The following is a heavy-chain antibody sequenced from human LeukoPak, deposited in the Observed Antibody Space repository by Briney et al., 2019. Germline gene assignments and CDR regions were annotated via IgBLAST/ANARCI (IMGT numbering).Heavy chain of an antibody. D-gene: IGHD6-13*01. CDR2: INPSGGST. CDR3: AKLAAAGTAHYYFDY. Sequence: ASVKVSCKASGYTFTSYHMHWVRQATGQGLETMGIINPSGGSTTYAQKFQGRVTMARDTSTSTVYMELSTLRSEDTAVYYCAKLAAAGTAHYYFDYWGQGTLVTVSS. V-gene: IGHV1-46*01. CDR1: GYTFTSYH. J-gene: IGHJ4*02.